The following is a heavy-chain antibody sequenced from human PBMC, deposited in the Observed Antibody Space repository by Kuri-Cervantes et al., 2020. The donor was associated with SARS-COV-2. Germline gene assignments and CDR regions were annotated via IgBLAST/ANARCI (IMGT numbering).Heavy chain of an antibody. D-gene: IGHD3-3*01. CDR1: GFTFNTCS. J-gene: IGHJ5*02. CDR3: AKATPLRHYDFWSDYYNEGEWFDP. CDR2: ISSDGRHQ. Sequence: SCAASGFTFNTCSMHWVRQAPGKGLGWVTMISSDGRHQNYADSVKGRFTISRDNSKSTLFLQMNSLRVEDTAVFHCAKATPLRHYDFWSDYYNEGEWFDPWGQGTLVTVSS. V-gene: IGHV3-30*04.